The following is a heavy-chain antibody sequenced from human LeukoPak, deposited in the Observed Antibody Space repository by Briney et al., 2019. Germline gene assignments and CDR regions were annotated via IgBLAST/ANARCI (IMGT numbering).Heavy chain of an antibody. CDR1: GFTFSSYW. V-gene: IGHV3-21*01. Sequence: GGSLRLSCAASGFTFSSYWMHWVRQAPGKGLEWVSSISSSSSYIYYADSVKGRFTISRDNAKNSLYLQMNSLRAEDTAVYYCARDEDDYVWGSYRLVTTNYGMDVWGQGTTVTVSS. J-gene: IGHJ6*02. CDR3: ARDEDDYVWGSYRLVTTNYGMDV. CDR2: ISSSSSYI. D-gene: IGHD3-16*02.